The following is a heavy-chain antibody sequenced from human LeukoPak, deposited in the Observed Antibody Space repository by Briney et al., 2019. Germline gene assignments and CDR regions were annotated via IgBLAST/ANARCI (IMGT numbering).Heavy chain of an antibody. CDR3: ARDVNRYPRITMVRGVIPGGNYY. J-gene: IGHJ4*02. V-gene: IGHV1-2*02. CDR2: INPNSGGT. CDR1: GYTFTGYY. D-gene: IGHD3-10*01. Sequence: ASVKVSCKASGYTFTGYYMHWVRQAPGQGLEWMGWINPNSGGTNYAQKFQGRVTMTRDTSISTAYMELSRLRSDDTAVYYCARDVNRYPRITMVRGVIPGGNYYWGQGTLVTVSS.